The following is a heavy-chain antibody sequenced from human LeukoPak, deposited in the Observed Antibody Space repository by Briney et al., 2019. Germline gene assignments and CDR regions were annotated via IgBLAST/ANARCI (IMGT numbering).Heavy chain of an antibody. D-gene: IGHD3-22*01. CDR1: GYTFSTST. J-gene: IGHJ5*02. CDR3: ARRAQRGVLITHTSNNWFDP. CDR2: INPKNGKT. Sequence: ASVKVSCKASGYTFSTSTISWVRQAAGQGLEWMGWINPKNGKTSYAQKFQDRVTMTENTSTSTAYMELSSLRSEDTAVYYCARRAQRGVLITHTSNNWFDPWGQGTLVTVSS. V-gene: IGHV1-8*01.